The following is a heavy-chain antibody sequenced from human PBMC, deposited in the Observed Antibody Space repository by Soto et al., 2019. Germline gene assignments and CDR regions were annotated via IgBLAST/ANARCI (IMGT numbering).Heavy chain of an antibody. Sequence: ASVKVSCKASGYTFTSYGISWVRQAPGQGLEWMGWISGYNGNTNYAQKFQGRVTMSRDTSTNTAYMELRSLRSDDTAVYYCARYPPRGKIPYASSVYLYYWGQGTVVTVSS. J-gene: IGHJ4*02. V-gene: IGHV1-18*01. CDR3: ARYPPRGKIPYASSVYLYY. CDR1: GYTFTSYG. CDR2: ISGYNGNT. D-gene: IGHD3-22*01.